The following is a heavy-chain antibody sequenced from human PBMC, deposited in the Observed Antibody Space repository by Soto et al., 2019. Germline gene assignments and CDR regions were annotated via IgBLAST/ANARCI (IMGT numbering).Heavy chain of an antibody. CDR1: GFTFSSYA. Sequence: GGSLRLSCAASGFTFSSYAMSWVRQAPGKGLEWVSAISGSGGSTYYADSVKGRFTISRDNSKNTLYLQMNSLRAEDTAVYYCAKTYYDFWSGYYYFDYWGQGTLVTVSS. J-gene: IGHJ4*02. CDR3: AKTYYDFWSGYYYFDY. CDR2: ISGSGGST. V-gene: IGHV3-23*01. D-gene: IGHD3-3*01.